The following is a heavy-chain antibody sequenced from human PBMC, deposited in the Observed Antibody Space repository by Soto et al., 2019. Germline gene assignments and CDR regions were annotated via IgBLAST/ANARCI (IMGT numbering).Heavy chain of an antibody. D-gene: IGHD3-10*01. CDR2: IYHSGST. V-gene: IGHV4-30-2*01. CDR1: GGSFSIGGYS. Sequence: QLQLQESGSGLVKPSQTLSLTCAVSGGSFSIGGYSWSWIRQPPGKGLEWIGYIYHSGSTYYNPSLKSRVTISVDRSKNQFSLKLSSVTAADTAVYYCARENNVLPGGYFDYWGQGTLVTVSS. CDR3: ARENNVLPGGYFDY. J-gene: IGHJ4*02.